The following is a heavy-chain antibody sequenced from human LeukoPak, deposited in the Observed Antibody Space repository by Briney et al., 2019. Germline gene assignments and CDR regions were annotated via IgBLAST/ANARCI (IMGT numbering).Heavy chain of an antibody. J-gene: IGHJ5*02. D-gene: IGHD3-3*01. Sequence: ASVKVSCKASGYTFTSYYMHWVRQAPGQGLEWMGIINPSGGSTSYAQKFQGRVTMTRDTSKSTVYMELSSLRSEDTAVYYCARALYYDFWSGYYKEENWFDPWGQGTLVTVSS. CDR3: ARALYYDFWSGYYKEENWFDP. CDR2: INPSGGST. CDR1: GYTFTSYY. V-gene: IGHV1-46*01.